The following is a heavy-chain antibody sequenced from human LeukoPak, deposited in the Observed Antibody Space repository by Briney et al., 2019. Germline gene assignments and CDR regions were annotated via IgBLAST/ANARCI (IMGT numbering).Heavy chain of an antibody. CDR3: ARDSGGVPASFDY. Sequence: GGSLRLSCAASGFTFSSYGMHWVRQAPGKGLEWVAVTWYDGSNKYYADSVKGRFTISRDNSKNTLYLQMNSLRAEDTAVYYCARDSGGVPASFDYWGQGTLVTVSS. J-gene: IGHJ4*02. CDR1: GFTFSSYG. V-gene: IGHV3-33*08. D-gene: IGHD2-2*01. CDR2: TWYDGSNK.